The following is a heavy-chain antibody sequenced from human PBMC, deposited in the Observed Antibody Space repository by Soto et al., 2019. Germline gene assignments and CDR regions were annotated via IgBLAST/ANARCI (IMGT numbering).Heavy chain of an antibody. Sequence: SESLSLACAVDGGSFSGYYWSWIRQPPGKGLEWIGEINYSGSTSYNPALKRRVTITVDTSKNKFAQMVCSVTAADTAVDYCARCVDYYGSGRPRWFDPWGQGTLVTVSS. D-gene: IGHD3-10*01. V-gene: IGHV4-34*01. CDR1: GGSFSGYY. J-gene: IGHJ5*02. CDR2: INYSGST. CDR3: ARCVDYYGSGRPRWFDP.